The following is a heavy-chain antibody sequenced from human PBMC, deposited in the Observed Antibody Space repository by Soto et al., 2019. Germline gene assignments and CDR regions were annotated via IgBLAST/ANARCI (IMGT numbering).Heavy chain of an antibody. D-gene: IGHD2-2*01. J-gene: IGHJ4*02. CDR2: MNPDSGNT. V-gene: IGHV1-8*01. CDR1: GYAFISYD. Sequence: ASVKVSCKASGYAFISYDINWVRQATGQGLEWMGWMNPDSGNTGYAQKFQGRVTMTRNTSITTAYMELSSLRSEDTAVYYCARRISLGYCTRASCYGLDYWGQGALVTVSS. CDR3: ARRISLGYCTRASCYGLDY.